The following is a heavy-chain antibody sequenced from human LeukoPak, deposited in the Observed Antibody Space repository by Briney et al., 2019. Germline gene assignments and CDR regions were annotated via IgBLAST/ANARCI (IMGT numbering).Heavy chain of an antibody. J-gene: IGHJ5*02. CDR3: AREACSSTSCYLGSWFDP. CDR1: GGSISGSSYY. Sequence: SETLSLTCTVSGGSISGSSYYWGWIRQPPGKGLEWIGSIYYSGSTYYNPSLKSRVTISVDTSKNQFSLKLSSVTAADTAVYYCAREACSSTSCYLGSWFDPWGQGTLVTVSS. D-gene: IGHD2-2*01. V-gene: IGHV4-39*07. CDR2: IYYSGST.